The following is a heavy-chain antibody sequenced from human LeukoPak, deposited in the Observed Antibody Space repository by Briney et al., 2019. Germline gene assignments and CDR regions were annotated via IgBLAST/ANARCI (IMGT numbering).Heavy chain of an antibody. D-gene: IGHD3-10*01. J-gene: IGHJ4*02. CDR1: GYTFTSYG. V-gene: IGHV1-18*01. CDR3: ARSLSPYDGAGSLFDY. CDR2: ISAYNGNP. Sequence: ASVTVSYKASGYTFTSYGISWVRQAPGQRLEWMGWISAYNGNPNYAQKLQGRDTMTTGTSTSTAYMGLRSRRSDDTAVYYCARSLSPYDGAGSLFDYWGQGTLVTVSS.